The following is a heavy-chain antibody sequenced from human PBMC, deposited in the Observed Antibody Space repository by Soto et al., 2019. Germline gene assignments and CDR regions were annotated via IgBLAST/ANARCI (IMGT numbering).Heavy chain of an antibody. CDR3: ARDEYSSSSVYYGMDV. Sequence: PSQTLSLTCAISGDGVSSNSAAWNWIRQSPSRGLEWLGRTYYRSKWYNDYAVSVKSRITVNPDTSKNQFSLQLNSVTPEDTAVYYCARDEYSSSSVYYGMDVWGQGTTVTVSS. CDR2: TYYRSKWYN. V-gene: IGHV6-1*01. J-gene: IGHJ6*02. CDR1: GDGVSSNSAA. D-gene: IGHD6-6*01.